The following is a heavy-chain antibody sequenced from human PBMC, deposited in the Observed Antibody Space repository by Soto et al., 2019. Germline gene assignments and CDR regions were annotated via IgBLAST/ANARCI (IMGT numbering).Heavy chain of an antibody. D-gene: IGHD5-18*01. CDR1: GGTFSSYA. J-gene: IGHJ6*02. V-gene: IGHV1-69*13. CDR3: ASRGYSYGYYYGMDV. CDR2: IIPIFGTA. Sequence: GASVKVSCKASGGTFSSYAISWVRQAPGQGLEWMGGIIPIFGTANYAQKFQGRVTITADESTSTAYMELSSLRSEDTAVYYCASRGYSYGYYYGMDVWGQGTTVTVSS.